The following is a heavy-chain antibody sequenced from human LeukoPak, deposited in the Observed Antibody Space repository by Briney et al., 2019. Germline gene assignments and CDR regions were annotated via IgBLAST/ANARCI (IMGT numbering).Heavy chain of an antibody. CDR2: IIPIFGTA. D-gene: IGHD3-3*01. Sequence: GSSVKVSCKASGGTFSSYAISWVRQAPGQGLEWMGGIIPIFGTANYAQKFQGRVTITADESTSTAYMELSSLRSEDTAVYYCALAHGKTSGGFLDYWGQGTLVTVSS. V-gene: IGHV1-69*01. J-gene: IGHJ4*02. CDR3: ALAHGKTSGGFLDY. CDR1: GGTFSSYA.